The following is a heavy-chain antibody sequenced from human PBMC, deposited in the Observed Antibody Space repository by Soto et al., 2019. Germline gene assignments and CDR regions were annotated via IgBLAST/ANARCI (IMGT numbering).Heavy chain of an antibody. J-gene: IGHJ4*02. V-gene: IGHV3-23*01. D-gene: IGHD3-22*01. CDR1: GFTFSSYA. CDR3: AKTLYYYDSSGYQ. Sequence: EVQLLESGGGLVQPGGSLRLSCAASGFTFSSYAMSWVRQAPGKGLEWVSAISGSGGSAYYADSVKGRFTISRDNSKNTLYLQMNSLRAEDTAVYYCAKTLYYYDSSGYQWGQGTLVTVSS. CDR2: ISGSGGSA.